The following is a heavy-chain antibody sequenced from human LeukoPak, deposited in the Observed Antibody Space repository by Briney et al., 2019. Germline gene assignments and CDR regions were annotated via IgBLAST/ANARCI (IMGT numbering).Heavy chain of an antibody. V-gene: IGHV1-46*01. D-gene: IGHD5-24*01. Sequence: ASVKVSCKASGYMFTHYYMHWVRQAPGQGLAWMGMITSSGGDTSYAQKFEGRVTMTRDTSTRTAYMELSSLTSEDTAVYYCARDLRRSGYNWGCDHWGQGTLVTVSP. CDR2: ITSSGGDT. J-gene: IGHJ4*02. CDR1: GYMFTHYY. CDR3: ARDLRRSGYNWGCDH.